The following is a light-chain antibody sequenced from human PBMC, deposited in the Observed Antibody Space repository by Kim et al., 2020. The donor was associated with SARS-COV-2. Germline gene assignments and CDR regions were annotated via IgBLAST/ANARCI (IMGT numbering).Light chain of an antibody. V-gene: IGLV10-54*01. CDR2: RNN. CDR1: INNVGNQG. Sequence: QAGLTQPPSVSKGLRQTATLTCTGNINNVGNQGAAWLQQHQGHPPKLLSYRNNNRPSGISERLSASRSGNTASLTITGLQPEDEADYYCSAWDSSLSAQVFGGGTQLTVL. CDR3: SAWDSSLSAQV. J-gene: IGLJ3*02.